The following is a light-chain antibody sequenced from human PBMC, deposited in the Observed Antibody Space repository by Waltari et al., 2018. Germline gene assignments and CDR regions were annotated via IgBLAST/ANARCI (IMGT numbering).Light chain of an antibody. CDR3: QQSYSTPRT. J-gene: IGKJ1*01. CDR2: AAS. Sequence: DIQMTQSPSSLSVSVGDRATISCRASQSISSYLNWYQQKPGEAPRLLIYAASSLQTGVPSRFSGSGSGTDFTLTISSLQPEDFATYYCQQSYSTPRTFGQGTKVEIK. CDR1: QSISSY. V-gene: IGKV1-39*01.